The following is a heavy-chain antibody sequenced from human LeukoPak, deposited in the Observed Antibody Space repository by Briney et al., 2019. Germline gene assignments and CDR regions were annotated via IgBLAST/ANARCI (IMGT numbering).Heavy chain of an antibody. CDR2: IYYSGRT. CDR1: GGSISSSSYY. CDR3: ASAYYDILGGHFDY. J-gene: IGHJ4*02. D-gene: IGHD3-9*01. Sequence: PSETLSLTCTVSGGSISSSSYYWGWIRQPPGKGLEWIGSIYYSGRTYYNSSLKSRVTISVDTSKNQFSLKVTSVTAADTAVYYCASAYYDILGGHFDYWGQGTLVTVSS. V-gene: IGHV4-39*07.